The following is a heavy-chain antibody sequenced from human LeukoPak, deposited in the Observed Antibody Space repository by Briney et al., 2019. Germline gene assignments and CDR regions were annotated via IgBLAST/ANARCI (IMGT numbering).Heavy chain of an antibody. CDR2: ISYDGSNK. J-gene: IGHJ6*02. V-gene: IGHV3-30-3*01. D-gene: IGHD4-17*01. CDR3: ARGQILTMDYGDYGRGYYYYGMDV. CDR1: GFTFSSYA. Sequence: AGGSLRLSCAASGFTFSSYAMHWVRQAPGKGLEWVAVISYDGSNKYYADSVKGRFTISRDNSKNTLYLQMNSLRAEDTAVYYCARGQILTMDYGDYGRGYYYYGMDVWGQGTTVTVSS.